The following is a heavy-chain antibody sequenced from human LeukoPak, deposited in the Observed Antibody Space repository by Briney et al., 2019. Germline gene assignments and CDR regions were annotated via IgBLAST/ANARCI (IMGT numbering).Heavy chain of an antibody. V-gene: IGHV3-30*18. D-gene: IGHD3-22*01. J-gene: IGHJ1*01. Sequence: GRSLRLSCAASGFTFSSYGMHWVRQAPGKGLEWVAVISYDGSNKYYADSVKGRFTISRDNSKNTLYLQMNSLRAEDTAVYYCAKGNGYDKAEYFQHWGQGTLVTVSS. CDR2: ISYDGSNK. CDR1: GFTFSSYG. CDR3: AKGNGYDKAEYFQH.